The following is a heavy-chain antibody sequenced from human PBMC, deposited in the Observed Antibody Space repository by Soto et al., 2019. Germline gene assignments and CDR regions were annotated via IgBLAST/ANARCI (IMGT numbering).Heavy chain of an antibody. CDR2: INPSGGST. J-gene: IGHJ4*02. Sequence: ASVKVSCKASGYTFTSYYMHWLRQSPGQGLEWMGIINPSGGSTSYAQKFQGRVTMTRDTSTSTVYMELSSLRSEDTAVYYCARTLGDSSGPESNFDYWGQGTLVTVSS. V-gene: IGHV1-46*01. D-gene: IGHD6-19*01. CDR1: GYTFTSYY. CDR3: ARTLGDSSGPESNFDY.